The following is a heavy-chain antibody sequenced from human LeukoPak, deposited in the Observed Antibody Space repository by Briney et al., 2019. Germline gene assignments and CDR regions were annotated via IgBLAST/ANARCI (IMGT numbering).Heavy chain of an antibody. CDR1: GFTFSSYA. CDR2: ISGSGGST. CDR3: ATRYNWNDSYYYYYYMDV. V-gene: IGHV3-23*01. Sequence: GGSLRLSCAASGFTFSSYAMSWVRQAPGKGLEWVSAISGSGGSTYYADSVKGRFTISRDNSKNTLYLQMNSLRAEDTAVYYCATRYNWNDSYYYYYYMDVWGKGTTVTVSS. J-gene: IGHJ6*03. D-gene: IGHD1-1*01.